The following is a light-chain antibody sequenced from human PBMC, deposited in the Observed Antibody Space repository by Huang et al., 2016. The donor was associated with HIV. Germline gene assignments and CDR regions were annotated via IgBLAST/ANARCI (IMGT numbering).Light chain of an antibody. CDR1: QSITNH. V-gene: IGKV3-11*01. CDR3: QQHDSWLT. J-gene: IGKJ4*01. CDR2: DAS. Sequence: IVLTQSPATLSWYLGERVTLSCRANQSITNHLAWYQQRPGQAPRLLSYDASNRVAGVPARFSGSGSGTDFTLTISSLEPEDFALYYCQQHDSWLTFGGGTKVEV.